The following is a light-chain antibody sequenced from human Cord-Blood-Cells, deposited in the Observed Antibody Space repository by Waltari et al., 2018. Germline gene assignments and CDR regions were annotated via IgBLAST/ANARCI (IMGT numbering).Light chain of an antibody. CDR1: SSDVGGYNY. CDR2: DVS. J-gene: IGLJ3*02. Sequence: QSALTQPASVSGSPGQSITISCTGTSSDVGGYNYVSWYQQHPGKAPKLSVYDVSKLPAGVSNRFSGSKPANTASLTISGLQAEDEAAYYCSSYPSSSTWVFGGGTKLTVL. CDR3: SSYPSSSTWV. V-gene: IGLV2-14*01.